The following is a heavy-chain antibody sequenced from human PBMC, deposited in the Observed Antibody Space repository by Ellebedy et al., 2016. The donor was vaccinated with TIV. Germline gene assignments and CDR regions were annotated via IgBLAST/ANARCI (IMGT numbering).Heavy chain of an antibody. CDR3: ARGYSDRSTSYLDS. D-gene: IGHD3-22*01. J-gene: IGHJ5*01. V-gene: IGHV4-34*01. CDR2: INHTGGT. CDR1: GGSFSGHY. Sequence: SETLSLXCAVYGGSFSGHYWTWIRQSPGKGLEWIGEINHTGGTNYNPSLKSRVTMSVDTSKNQFSLKLTSVTAADTAVYHCARGYSDRSTSYLDSWGQGSLVTVSS.